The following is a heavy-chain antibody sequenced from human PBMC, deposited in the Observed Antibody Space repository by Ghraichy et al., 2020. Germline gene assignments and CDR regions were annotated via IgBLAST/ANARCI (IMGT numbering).Heavy chain of an antibody. J-gene: IGHJ1*01. V-gene: IGHV3-23*01. CDR1: GFTFRTYA. CDR2: ITDNGGTT. D-gene: IGHD3/OR15-3a*01. Sequence: GESLNISCAASGFTFRTYAMSWVRQAPGKGLEWVSAITDNGGTTYYAESVKGRFTISRDNSKNTLFLQMNSLRGEDTAVYYCAKFARDWPNEYLQHWGHGALVTVS. CDR3: AKFARDWPNEYLQH.